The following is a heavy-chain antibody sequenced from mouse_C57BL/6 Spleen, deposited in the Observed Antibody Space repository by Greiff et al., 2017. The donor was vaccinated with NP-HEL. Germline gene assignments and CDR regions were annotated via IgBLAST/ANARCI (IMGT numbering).Heavy chain of an antibody. D-gene: IGHD2-1*01. J-gene: IGHJ1*03. Sequence: VQLQQSGAELVRPGASVKLSCTASGFNIKDYYMHWVKQRPEQGLEWIGRIDPEDGDTEYAPKFQGKATVTADTSSNTAYLQLSSLTSEDTAVYYCATRDGNFNWYFDVWGTGTTVTVSS. CDR2: IDPEDGDT. V-gene: IGHV14-1*01. CDR1: GFNIKDYY. CDR3: ATRDGNFNWYFDV.